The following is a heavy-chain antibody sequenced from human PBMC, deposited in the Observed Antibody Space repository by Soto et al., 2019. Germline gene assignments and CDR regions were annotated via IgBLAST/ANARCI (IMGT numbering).Heavy chain of an antibody. Sequence: PGGSLRLSXAASGFTFSNAWMNWVRQAPGKGLEWVGRIKSKTDGGTTDYAAPVKGRFTISRDDSKNTLYLQMNSLKTEDTAVYYCTTGRWLQFLEAFDIWGQGTMVTVSS. CDR2: IKSKTDGGTT. D-gene: IGHD5-12*01. V-gene: IGHV3-15*07. CDR3: TTGRWLQFLEAFDI. J-gene: IGHJ3*02. CDR1: GFTFSNAW.